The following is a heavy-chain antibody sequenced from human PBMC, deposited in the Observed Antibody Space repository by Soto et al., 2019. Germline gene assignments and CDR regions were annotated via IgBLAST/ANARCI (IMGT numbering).Heavy chain of an antibody. V-gene: IGHV3-30*18. D-gene: IGHD2-2*01. CDR1: GFTFSSYG. Sequence: GGSLRLSCAASGFTFSSYGMHWVRQAPGKGLEWVAVISYDGSNKYYADSVKGRFTISRDNSKNTLYLQMNSLRAEDTAVYYCAKSSRYQAATTDYWGQGTLVTVSS. J-gene: IGHJ4*02. CDR3: AKSSRYQAATTDY. CDR2: ISYDGSNK.